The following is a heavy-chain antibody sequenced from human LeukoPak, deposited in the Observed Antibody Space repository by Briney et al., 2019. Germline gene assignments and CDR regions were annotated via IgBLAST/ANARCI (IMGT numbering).Heavy chain of an antibody. Sequence: GGSLRLSCAASGFTFSRHSINWVRQAPGKGLEWVSSISSSSSYIYYADSVKGRFTISRDNAKNSLYLQMNSLRAEDTAVYYCARSGLSRFGLWGQGTLVTVSS. CDR3: ARSGLSRFGL. CDR1: GFTFSRHS. D-gene: IGHD2/OR15-2a*01. CDR2: ISSSSSYI. J-gene: IGHJ4*02. V-gene: IGHV3-21*04.